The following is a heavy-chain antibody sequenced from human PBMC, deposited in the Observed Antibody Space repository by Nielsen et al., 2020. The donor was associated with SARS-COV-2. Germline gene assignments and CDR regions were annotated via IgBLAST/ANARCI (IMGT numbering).Heavy chain of an antibody. J-gene: IGHJ4*02. D-gene: IGHD5-18*01. V-gene: IGHV1-2*02. Sequence: ASVKVSRKASGYTFTGYYMHWVRQAPGQGLEWMGWINPNSGGTNYAQKFQGRVTMTRDTSISTAYMELSRLRSDDTAVYYCARDDGYSYGLSSFDYWGQGTLVTVSS. CDR1: GYTFTGYY. CDR2: INPNSGGT. CDR3: ARDDGYSYGLSSFDY.